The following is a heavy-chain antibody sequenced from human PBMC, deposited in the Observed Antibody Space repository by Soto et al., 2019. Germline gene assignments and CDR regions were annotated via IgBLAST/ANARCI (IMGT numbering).Heavy chain of an antibody. J-gene: IGHJ5*02. D-gene: IGHD6-25*01. CDR3: PRDPTSSAPSDFNWFDP. Sequence: SVQVPFLGIPWTFISYAFSWGRQSPGQGLEWMGGIIPIFGTANYAQKFQGRVTITADESTSTAYMELSSLRSEDTAVYYCPRDPTSSAPSDFNWFDPWGQGTPVTVSS. V-gene: IGHV1-69*01. CDR2: IIPIFGTA. CDR1: PWTFISYA.